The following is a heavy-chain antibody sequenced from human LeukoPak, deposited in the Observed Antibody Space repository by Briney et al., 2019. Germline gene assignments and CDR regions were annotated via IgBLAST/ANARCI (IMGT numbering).Heavy chain of an antibody. J-gene: IGHJ4*02. D-gene: IGHD3-10*01. CDR3: AGDYYGSGSYDY. V-gene: IGHV4-34*01. CDR1: GGSFSGYY. CDR2: INHSGST. Sequence: SEPLSLTCAVYGGSFSGYYWSWIRQPPGKGLEWIGEINHSGSTNYNPSLKSRVTISVDTSKNQFSLKLSSVTAADTAVYYCAGDYYGSGSYDYWGQGTLVTVSS.